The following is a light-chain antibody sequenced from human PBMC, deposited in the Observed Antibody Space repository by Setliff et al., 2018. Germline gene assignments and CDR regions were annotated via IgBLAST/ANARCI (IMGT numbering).Light chain of an antibody. CDR3: QQLSSFPLT. V-gene: IGKV1-9*01. Sequence: DIQLTQFPSFLSASVGDRVIITCRASQDISNFFAWYQQKPGEAPKILIWGASHLQSGVPSRFSGGRSGTEYTLTINILQPDDFATYFCQQLSSFPLTFGGGTRWISN. J-gene: IGKJ4*01. CDR2: GAS. CDR1: QDISNF.